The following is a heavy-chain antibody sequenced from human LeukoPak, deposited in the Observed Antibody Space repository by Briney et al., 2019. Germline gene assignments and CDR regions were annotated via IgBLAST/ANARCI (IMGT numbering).Heavy chain of an antibody. V-gene: IGHV4-39*01. CDR2: IYYSGST. CDR3: APDYGSGPHTTGGGY. J-gene: IGHJ4*02. Sequence: SETLSLTCTVSGGSINSSSYYWGWIRQPPGKGLEWIGSIYYSGSTYYNPSLKSRVTISVDTSKNQFSLKLSSVTAADTAVYYCAPDYGSGPHTTGGGYWGQGTLVTVSS. CDR1: GGSINSSSYY. D-gene: IGHD3-10*01.